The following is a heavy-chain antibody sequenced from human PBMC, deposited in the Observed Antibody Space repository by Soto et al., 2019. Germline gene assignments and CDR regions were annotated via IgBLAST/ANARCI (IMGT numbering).Heavy chain of an antibody. CDR3: ARDLPDYDFWSGHMDF. J-gene: IGHJ6*02. D-gene: IGHD3-3*01. CDR1: GGSISSYY. Sequence: SETLSLTCTVSGGSISSYYWSWIRQPPGKGLEWIGYIYYSGSTNYNPSLKSRVTISVDTSKNQFSLKLSSVTAADTAVYYCARDLPDYDFWSGHMDFWGQGTTVTVSS. CDR2: IYYSGST. V-gene: IGHV4-59*01.